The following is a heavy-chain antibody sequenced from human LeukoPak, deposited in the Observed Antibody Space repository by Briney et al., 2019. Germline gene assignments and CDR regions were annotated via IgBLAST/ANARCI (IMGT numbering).Heavy chain of an antibody. CDR3: ARSPPPLHNGMDV. CDR2: IYYTGSS. V-gene: IGHV4-59*01. CDR1: GGSISGFY. Sequence: SETLSLTCTVSGGSISGFYWSWVRQPPGKGLEWVAHIYYTGSSNYNPSLRSRVTISVDTSKNQLSLTLSSVTAADTAVYYCARSPPPLHNGMDVWGHGTTVTVSS. J-gene: IGHJ6*02.